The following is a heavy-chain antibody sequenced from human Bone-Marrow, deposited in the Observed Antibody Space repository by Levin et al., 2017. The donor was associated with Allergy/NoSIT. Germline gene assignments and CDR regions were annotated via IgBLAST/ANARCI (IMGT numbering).Heavy chain of an antibody. CDR3: ARDPARGYYDSSGYSGDH. V-gene: IGHV3-48*02. D-gene: IGHD3-22*01. J-gene: IGHJ4*02. Sequence: GGSLRLSCAASGFTFRHYTMNWVRQAPGKGLEWVSCITSSGDSTYYADSVKGRFTISRDNAKNSLYLQLNRLRDEDTAMYYCARDPARGYYDSSGYSGDHWGQGALVTVSS. CDR2: ITSSGDST. CDR1: GFTFRHYT.